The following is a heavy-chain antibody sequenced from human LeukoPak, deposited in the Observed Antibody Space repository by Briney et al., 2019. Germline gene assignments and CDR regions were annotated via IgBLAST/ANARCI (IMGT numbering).Heavy chain of an antibody. V-gene: IGHV5-51*01. CDR3: ARASQLLGYCSGGSCYDHPDS. D-gene: IGHD2-15*01. CDR2: IYPGDSDT. Sequence: GESLKISCKGSGYSFTSYWIGGGRQMPGKGLEWMGRIYPGDSDTRYSPSFQSQVTISADKSISTAYLQWSSLKASDTAMYYCARASQLLGYCSGGSCYDHPDSWGQGTLVTVSS. CDR1: GYSFTSYW. J-gene: IGHJ4*02.